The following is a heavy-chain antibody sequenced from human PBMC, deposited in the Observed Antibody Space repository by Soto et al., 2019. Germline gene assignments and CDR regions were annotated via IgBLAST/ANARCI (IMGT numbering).Heavy chain of an antibody. CDR2: INHSGST. CDR1: GGSFSGYY. Sequence: KPSETLSLTCAVYGGSFSGYYWSWIRQPPGKGLEWIGEINHSGSTNYNPSLKSRVTISVDTSKNQFSLKLSSVTAADTAVYYCARGRRRDTAMVRYYYYYGMDVWGQGTTVTVSS. D-gene: IGHD5-18*01. J-gene: IGHJ6*02. CDR3: ARGRRRDTAMVRYYYYYGMDV. V-gene: IGHV4-34*01.